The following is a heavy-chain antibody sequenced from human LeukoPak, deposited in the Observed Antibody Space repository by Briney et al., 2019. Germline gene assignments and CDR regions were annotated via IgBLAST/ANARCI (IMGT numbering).Heavy chain of an antibody. J-gene: IGHJ3*02. CDR3: ARHGDSSGWYRPFDAFDI. D-gene: IGHD6-19*01. CDR2: ISYDGSNK. CDR1: GFTFSSYA. V-gene: IGHV3-30-3*01. Sequence: GGSLRLSCAASGFTFSSYAMHWVRQAPGKGLEWVAVISYDGSNKYYADSVKGRFTISRDNSKNTLYLQMNSLRAEDTAVYYCARHGDSSGWYRPFDAFDIWGQGTMVTVSS.